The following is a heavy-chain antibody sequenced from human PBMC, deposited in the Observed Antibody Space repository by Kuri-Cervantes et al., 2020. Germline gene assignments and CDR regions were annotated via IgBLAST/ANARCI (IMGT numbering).Heavy chain of an antibody. CDR2: IIPIFGTA. J-gene: IGHJ4*02. V-gene: IGHV1-69*13. CDR1: GDTLSNYA. CDR3: ARARVSLRYFDWLYNYFDY. Sequence: SVKVSCKASGDTLSNYAISWVRQAPGQGLEWMGGIIPIFGTANYAQKFQGRVTITADESTSTAYMELSSLRSEDTAVYYCARARVSLRYFDWLYNYFDYWGQGTLVTVSS. D-gene: IGHD3-9*01.